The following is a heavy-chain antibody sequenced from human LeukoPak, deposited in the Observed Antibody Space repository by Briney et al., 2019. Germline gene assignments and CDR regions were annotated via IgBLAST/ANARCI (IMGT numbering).Heavy chain of an antibody. V-gene: IGHV4-4*02. D-gene: IGHD4-23*01. CDR3: ARNGGNSDFDY. CDR2: IYHSGST. J-gene: IGHJ4*02. CDR1: GGSISSSSGNC. Sequence: SETLSLTRVVSGGSISSSSGNCWTWVRQPPGKGLEWIGEIYHSGSTNYNPSLKSRVTMLLDKSKNQFSLKLSSVTAADTAVYYCARNGGNSDFDYWGQGTLVTVSS.